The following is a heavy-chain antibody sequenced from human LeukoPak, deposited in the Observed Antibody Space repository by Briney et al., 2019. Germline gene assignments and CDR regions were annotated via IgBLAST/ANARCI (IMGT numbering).Heavy chain of an antibody. Sequence: GGSLRLSCAASGFTFSSYAMSWVRQAPGKGLEWVSAISGSGGSTYYADSVKGRFTISRDNSKNTLYLQMNSLRAEDTAVYYCAKDPTMVRGVTLDYWGQGTLVTVSS. D-gene: IGHD3-10*01. CDR3: AKDPTMVRGVTLDY. V-gene: IGHV3-23*01. CDR1: GFTFSSYA. J-gene: IGHJ4*02. CDR2: ISGSGGST.